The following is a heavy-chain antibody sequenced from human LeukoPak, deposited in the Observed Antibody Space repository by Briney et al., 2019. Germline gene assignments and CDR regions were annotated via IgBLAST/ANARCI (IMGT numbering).Heavy chain of an antibody. V-gene: IGHV4-59*08. CDR2: VYYSGST. CDR1: GGSISSYY. D-gene: IGHD3-10*01. J-gene: IGHJ4*02. Sequence: PSETLSLTCTVSGGSISSYYWSWIRQPPGKGLEWIGYVYYSGSTNYNPSLKSRVTISVDTSKNQFSLKLSSVTAADTAVYYCARHRGPYGSGSYPFDYWGQGTLVTVSS. CDR3: ARHRGPYGSGSYPFDY.